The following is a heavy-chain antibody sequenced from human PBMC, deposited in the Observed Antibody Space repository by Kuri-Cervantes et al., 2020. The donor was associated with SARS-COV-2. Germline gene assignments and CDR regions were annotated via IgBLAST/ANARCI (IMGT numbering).Heavy chain of an antibody. CDR2: ISYDGSNK. J-gene: IGHJ4*02. CDR3: ARDRSTHYFDY. Sequence: GGSLRLSCAASGFTFNNYGMHWVRQAPGKGLEWAAVISYDGSNKYYADSVKGRFTISRDNSKNTLYLQMNSLRAEDTAVYYCARDRSTHYFDYWGQGTLVTVSS. CDR1: GFTFNNYG. V-gene: IGHV3-30*03.